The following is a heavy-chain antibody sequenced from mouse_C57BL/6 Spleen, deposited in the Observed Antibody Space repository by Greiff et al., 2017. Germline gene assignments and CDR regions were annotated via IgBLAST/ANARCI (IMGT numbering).Heavy chain of an antibody. D-gene: IGHD2-2*01. CDR2: IYPGNGST. Sequence: VQLQQPGAELVKPGASVKLSCKASGYTFTSYWITWVKQRPGQGLEWIGDIYPGNGSTNYNEKFKSQATLTVDTSSSTAYMQLSSLPTEDSTVYYCARSIYGYEGGWFAYWGQGTLVTVSA. J-gene: IGHJ3*01. CDR1: GYTFTSYW. V-gene: IGHV1-55*01. CDR3: ARSIYGYEGGWFAY.